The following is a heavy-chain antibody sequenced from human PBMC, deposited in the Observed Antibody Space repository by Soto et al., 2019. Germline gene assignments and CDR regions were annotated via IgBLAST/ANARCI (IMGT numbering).Heavy chain of an antibody. D-gene: IGHD3-22*01. CDR3: ARSDDSMFYGMDV. V-gene: IGHV2-26*01. CDR1: GFSLSNAGMA. Sequence: QVTLKESGPVLVKPTETLTLTCTVSGFSLSNAGMAVTWIRQPPGKALEWLAHIFSNDEKSYSTSLKSRLTXSXDXSKSQVVLTMTNMDPVDTATYYCARSDDSMFYGMDVWGQGTTVTVSS. J-gene: IGHJ6*02. CDR2: IFSNDEK.